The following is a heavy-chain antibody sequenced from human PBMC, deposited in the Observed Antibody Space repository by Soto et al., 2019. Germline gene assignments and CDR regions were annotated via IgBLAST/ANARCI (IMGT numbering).Heavy chain of an antibody. J-gene: IGHJ2*01. V-gene: IGHV3-11*06. D-gene: IGHD1-26*01. CDR2: VSSTGSYT. CDR1: GFNFGDYY. CDR3: ARLRVGVNWYFDL. Sequence: GSLRLSCEASGFNFGDYYMSWVRQAPGKGLEWVSFVSSTGSYTKYSDSVGGRFTVSRDNGKNSLHLQLNSLRVEDTAVYYCARLRVGVNWYFDLWGRGTLVTVSS.